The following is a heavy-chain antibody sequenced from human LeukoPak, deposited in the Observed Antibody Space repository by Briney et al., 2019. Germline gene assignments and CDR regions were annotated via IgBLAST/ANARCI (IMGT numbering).Heavy chain of an antibody. CDR2: INSDGSST. V-gene: IGHV3-74*01. CDR3: ATTIFGVVIDNNWFDP. Sequence: GGSLRLSCAASGFTFSSYWMHWVRQAPGKGLVWVSRINSDGSSTSYADSVRGRFTISRDNAKNSLYLQMNSLRAEDTAVYYCATTIFGVVIDNNWFDPWGQGTLVTVSS. CDR1: GFTFSSYW. D-gene: IGHD3-3*01. J-gene: IGHJ5*02.